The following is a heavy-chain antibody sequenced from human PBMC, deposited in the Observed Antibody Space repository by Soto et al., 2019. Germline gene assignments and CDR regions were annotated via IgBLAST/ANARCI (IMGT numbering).Heavy chain of an antibody. D-gene: IGHD6-19*01. Sequence: PSETLSLTCTDSGGSISSSSYYWGWIRQPPGKGLEWIGSIYYSGSTYYNPSLKRRVTISVDTSKNQFSLKLSSVTAADTAVYYCARHRTAVAVTVFDYWGQGTLVTVSS. CDR3: ARHRTAVAVTVFDY. J-gene: IGHJ4*02. CDR1: GGSISSSSYY. CDR2: IYYSGST. V-gene: IGHV4-39*01.